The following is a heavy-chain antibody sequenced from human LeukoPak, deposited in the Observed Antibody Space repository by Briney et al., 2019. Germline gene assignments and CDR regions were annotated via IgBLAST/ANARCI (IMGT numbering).Heavy chain of an antibody. J-gene: IGHJ4*02. D-gene: IGHD1-26*01. CDR3: ARGYSGSYGRFDY. Sequence: SETLSLTCTVSGGSISSFYWSWLRQPPGKGLEWIGYIYYSGNTNYNPSLKNRVTISVDTSKNQFSLKLSSVTAADTAVYYCARGYSGSYGRFDYWGQGTLATVSS. CDR1: GGSISSFY. CDR2: IYYSGNT. V-gene: IGHV4-59*01.